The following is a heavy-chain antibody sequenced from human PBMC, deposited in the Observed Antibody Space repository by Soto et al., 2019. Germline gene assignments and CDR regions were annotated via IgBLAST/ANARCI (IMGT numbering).Heavy chain of an antibody. J-gene: IGHJ6*02. CDR2: INTSNDNK. Sequence: ASVKVSCKASGYTFTNYGISWVRQAPGEGLEWVGWINTSNDNKLYAQKFQGRVTMTRDTSTSTVYMELSSLRSEDTAVYYCAGQPVDYYGMDVWGQGTTVTVSS. CDR1: GYTFTNYG. CDR3: AGQPVDYYGMDV. D-gene: IGHD6-6*01. V-gene: IGHV1-18*01.